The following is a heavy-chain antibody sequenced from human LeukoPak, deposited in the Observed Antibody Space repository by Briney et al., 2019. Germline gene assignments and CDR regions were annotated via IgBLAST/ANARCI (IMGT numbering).Heavy chain of an antibody. J-gene: IGHJ6*02. CDR3: ARDLEPREEFRGVIINGYGMDV. CDR2: ISAYNDNT. V-gene: IGHV1-18*01. Sequence: ASVKVSCKASGYTFTSYGISWVRQAPGQGLEWMGWISAYNDNTNYAQKLQGRVTMTTDTSTSTAYMELRSLRSDDTAVYYCARDLEPREEFRGVIINGYGMDVWGQGTTVTVSS. CDR1: GYTFTSYG. D-gene: IGHD3-10*01.